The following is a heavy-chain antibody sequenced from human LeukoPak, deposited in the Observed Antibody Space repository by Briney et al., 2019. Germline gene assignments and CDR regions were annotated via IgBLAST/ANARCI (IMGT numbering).Heavy chain of an antibody. V-gene: IGHV3-21*01. CDR2: ISSSSSYI. CDR3: ARVGATVLFGVQY. D-gene: IGHD1-26*01. J-gene: IGHJ4*02. Sequence: PGGSLRLSCAASGFTFSSYSMNWVRQAPGKGLEWVSSISSSSSYIYYADSVKGRFTISRDNAKNSLYLQMNSLRAEDTAVYYCARVGATVLFGVQYWGQGTLVTVSS. CDR1: GFTFSSYS.